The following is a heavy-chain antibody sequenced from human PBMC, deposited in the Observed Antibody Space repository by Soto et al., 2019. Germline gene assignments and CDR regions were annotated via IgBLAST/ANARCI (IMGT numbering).Heavy chain of an antibody. V-gene: IGHV4-39*01. J-gene: IGHJ5*02. Sequence: QLQLQESGPGLVKPSETLSLTCTVSGGSISSSSYYWGWLRPPPGKGLEGIGSIYYSGSNYNNPSLKSRVTISVDTSKNQFSQKLSSVTAAAAAVYYCARRIRYCSSTSCSAGGYWFDPWGQGTLVTVSS. D-gene: IGHD2-2*01. CDR1: GGSISSSSYY. CDR3: ARRIRYCSSTSCSAGGYWFDP. CDR2: IYYSGSN.